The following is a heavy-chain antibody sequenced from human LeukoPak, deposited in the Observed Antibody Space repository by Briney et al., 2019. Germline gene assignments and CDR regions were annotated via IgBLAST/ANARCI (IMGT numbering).Heavy chain of an antibody. D-gene: IGHD2-2*02. Sequence: SQTLSLTCTVSGGSISRGGYYWRWSRQHPGKGLEWIVYIYYSGSTYYNPSLKSRVTISVDTSKNQFSLKLSSVTAADTAVYYCARGPFIVVVPAAISDWGQGTLVTVSS. V-gene: IGHV4-31*03. CDR1: GGSISRGGYY. CDR2: IYYSGST. CDR3: ARGPFIVVVPAAISD. J-gene: IGHJ4*02.